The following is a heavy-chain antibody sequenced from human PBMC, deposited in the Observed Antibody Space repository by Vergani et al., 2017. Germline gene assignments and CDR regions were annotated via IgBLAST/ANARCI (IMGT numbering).Heavy chain of an antibody. CDR3: AKLGRAAAAGTVDY. D-gene: IGHD6-13*01. J-gene: IGHJ4*02. V-gene: IGHV3-23*01. CDR1: GFTFSSYA. Sequence: EVQLLESGGGLVQPGGSLRLPCAASGFTFSSYAMRWVRQAPGKGLEWVSAISGSGGSTYYADSVKGRFTISRDNSKNTLYLQMNSLRAEDTAVYYCAKLGRAAAAGTVDYWGQGTLVTVSS. CDR2: ISGSGGST.